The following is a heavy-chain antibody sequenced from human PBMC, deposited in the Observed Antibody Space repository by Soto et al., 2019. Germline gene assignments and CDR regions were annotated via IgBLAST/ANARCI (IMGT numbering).Heavy chain of an antibody. J-gene: IGHJ3*01. D-gene: IGHD4-17*01. V-gene: IGHV3-23*01. CDR1: GFTFSSYA. CDR2: ITGSGEYT. CDR3: GKDPNGDYFGAFDF. Sequence: EVQMLESGGGLVQPGGSLRLSCAASGFTFSSYALTWVRQAPGKGLEWVSSITGSGEYTRNTDSVKGRFTITRDNAKNTLFLQMKSLRADDTAIYYCGKDPNGDYFGAFDFWGQGTMVTVSS.